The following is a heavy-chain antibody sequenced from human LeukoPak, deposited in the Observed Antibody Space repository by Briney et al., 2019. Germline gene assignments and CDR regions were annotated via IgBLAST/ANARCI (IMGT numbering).Heavy chain of an antibody. J-gene: IGHJ6*02. Sequence: ASVKVSCKASGYTFTSYDINWVRQATGQGLEWMGWMNPNSGNTGYAQKFQGRVTMTRSTSISTAYMELSSLRSEDTAVYYCARGLLVVVPAAISWMNYYYYGMDVWGQGTTVTVSS. CDR3: ARGLLVVVPAAISWMNYYYYGMDV. CDR1: GYTFTSYD. D-gene: IGHD2-2*01. V-gene: IGHV1-8*01. CDR2: MNPNSGNT.